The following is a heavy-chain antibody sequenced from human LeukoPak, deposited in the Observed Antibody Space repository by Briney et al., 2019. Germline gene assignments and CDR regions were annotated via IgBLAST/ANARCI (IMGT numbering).Heavy chain of an antibody. CDR2: ISTNGDNT. D-gene: IGHD1-26*01. CDR1: GFSLSSYT. V-gene: IGHV3-64*04. Sequence: GGSLRLSCSASGFSLSSYTMHWVRQAPGKGLEYVSTISTNGDNTYYADSVKGRFTISRDNSKNSLYLQMNSLRTEDTALYYCAKDIVGATKGYYYYGMDVWGQGTTVTVSS. J-gene: IGHJ6*02. CDR3: AKDIVGATKGYYYYGMDV.